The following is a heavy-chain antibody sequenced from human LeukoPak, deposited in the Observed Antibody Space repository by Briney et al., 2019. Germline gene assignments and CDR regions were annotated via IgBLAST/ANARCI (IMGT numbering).Heavy chain of an antibody. V-gene: IGHV3-48*01. D-gene: IGHD6-19*01. CDR2: ISSSSNTI. CDR3: ARDMVGYSNGPALFDY. J-gene: IGHJ4*02. Sequence: QPGGSLRLSCAASGFTFITYTMNWVRQAPGKGLEWVSYISSSSNTIYYADSVKGRFTISRDNAKNSLYLQMNSLRAEDTAVYYCARDMVGYSNGPALFDYWGRGTLVTVSS. CDR1: GFTFITYT.